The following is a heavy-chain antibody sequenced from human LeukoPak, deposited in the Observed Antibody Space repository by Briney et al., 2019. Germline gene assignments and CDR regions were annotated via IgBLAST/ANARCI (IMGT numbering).Heavy chain of an antibody. D-gene: IGHD3-22*01. CDR3: ARDYYDSSGYLFDY. CDR1: GFTFSSYA. Sequence: QPGRSLRLSCAASGFTFSSYAMHWVRQAPGKGLEWVAVISYDGSNKYYADSVKGRFTISRDNSKNTLYLQMNSLRAEDTAVYYCARDYYDSSGYLFDYWGQGTLVIVSS. CDR2: ISYDGSNK. J-gene: IGHJ4*02. V-gene: IGHV3-30-3*01.